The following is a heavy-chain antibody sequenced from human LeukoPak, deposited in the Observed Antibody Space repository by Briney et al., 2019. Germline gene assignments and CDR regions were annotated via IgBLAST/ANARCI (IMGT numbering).Heavy chain of an antibody. Sequence: SETLSLTCAVSGGSISNSDWWSWVRQPPGKGLEWIGEIYHSGNTNYNPSLKSRVTITVDTSKNQFSLELNSVTAADTALYFCTTLYYYDTTGYYWRGFDYWGQGALVTVSS. CDR1: GGSISNSDW. J-gene: IGHJ4*02. V-gene: IGHV4-4*02. D-gene: IGHD3-22*01. CDR2: IYHSGNT. CDR3: TTLYYYDTTGYYWRGFDY.